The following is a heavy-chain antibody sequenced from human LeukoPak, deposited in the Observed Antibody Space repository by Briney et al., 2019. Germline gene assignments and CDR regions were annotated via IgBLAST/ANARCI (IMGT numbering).Heavy chain of an antibody. Sequence: GGSLRLSCAASGFTFSNYWMHWVRQAPGKGLVWVSCLNRDGIKTIYADSVKGRFTISRDNAKNPLYLQMNSLRADDTAVYYCVRKYSGSYSWFDPWGQGTLVTVSS. CDR3: VRKYSGSYSWFDP. V-gene: IGHV3-74*01. CDR2: LNRDGIKT. D-gene: IGHD1-26*01. J-gene: IGHJ5*02. CDR1: GFTFSNYW.